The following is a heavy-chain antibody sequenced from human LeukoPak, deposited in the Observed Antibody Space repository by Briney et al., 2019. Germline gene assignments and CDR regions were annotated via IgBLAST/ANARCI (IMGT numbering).Heavy chain of an antibody. V-gene: IGHV3-23*01. J-gene: IGHJ4*02. D-gene: IGHD6-19*01. CDR3: ARKTYSSGWPYYFDY. CDR1: GFTFTTYT. CDR2: IDISGGST. Sequence: GGSLRLSCAASGFTFTTYTMTWVRQAPEKGLEWVSTIDISGGSTNYADSVKDRFTISSDNSKNTLYLQMDSLRAEDTAVYFCARKTYSSGWPYYFDYWGQGTLVTVSS.